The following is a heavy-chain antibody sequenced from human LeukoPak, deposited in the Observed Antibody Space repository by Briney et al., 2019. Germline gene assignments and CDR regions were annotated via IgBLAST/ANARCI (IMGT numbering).Heavy chain of an antibody. J-gene: IGHJ3*02. Sequence: ASVKVSCKASGYTFTSYYMHWVRQAPGQGLEWMGIINPSGGSTSYAQKFQGRVTMTRDMSTSTVYMELSSLRSEDTAVYYCARAHTIQALTGYSNDAFDIWGQGTMVTVSS. CDR1: GYTFTSYY. V-gene: IGHV1-46*01. D-gene: IGHD3-9*01. CDR2: INPSGGST. CDR3: ARAHTIQALTGYSNDAFDI.